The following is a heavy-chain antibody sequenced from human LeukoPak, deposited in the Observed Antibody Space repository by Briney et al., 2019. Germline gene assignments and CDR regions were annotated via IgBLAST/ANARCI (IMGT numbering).Heavy chain of an antibody. V-gene: IGHV4-4*02. D-gene: IGHD6-19*01. J-gene: IGHJ5*02. Sequence: SGPLTLTCTVSGGSISSSNWWGWVRHPPGTGLEWIGEIYHSGSTNYNPSLKSRVTISVDKSKDQFSLKLSSVTAADTAVYYGARDLLSQWLVRGFDPCGQGTRVTVSS. CDR1: GGSISSSNW. CDR2: IYHSGST. CDR3: ARDLLSQWLVRGFDP.